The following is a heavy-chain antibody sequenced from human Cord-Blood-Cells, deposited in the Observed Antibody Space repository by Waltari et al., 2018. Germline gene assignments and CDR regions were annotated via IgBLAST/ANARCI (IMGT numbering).Heavy chain of an antibody. CDR1: GGTFSSYA. J-gene: IGHJ4*02. Sequence: QVQLVQSGAEVKKPGPSVKVACKASGGTFSSYAISWVRQAPGQGLEWMGRIIPILGIANYAQKFQGRVTITADKSTSTAYMELSSLRSEDTAVYYCARATGTTYYFDYWGQGTLVTVSS. V-gene: IGHV1-69*09. CDR3: ARATGTTYYFDY. CDR2: IIPILGIA. D-gene: IGHD1-1*01.